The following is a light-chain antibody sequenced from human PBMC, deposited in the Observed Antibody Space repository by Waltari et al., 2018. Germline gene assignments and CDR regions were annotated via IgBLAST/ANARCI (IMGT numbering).Light chain of an antibody. Sequence: DIQMTQSPSSLSASVGDRVTITCQASQAISKNLHWFQQKPGKAPNLLIYDASNLHTGVPSMFSGSKSGTDFTFTISSLQPEDIATYYCQQYENLPLTFGGGTKVEIK. CDR1: QAISKN. V-gene: IGKV1-33*01. CDR2: DAS. J-gene: IGKJ4*01. CDR3: QQYENLPLT.